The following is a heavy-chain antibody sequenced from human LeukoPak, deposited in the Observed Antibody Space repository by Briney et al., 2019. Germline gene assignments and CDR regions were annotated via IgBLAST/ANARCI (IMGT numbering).Heavy chain of an antibody. J-gene: IGHJ4*02. CDR1: GGSFSGYY. Sequence: PSETLSLTCAVYGGSFSGYYWSWIRQPPGKGLEWIGYIYYSGSTNYNPSLKSRVTISVDTSKNQFSLKLSSVTAADTAVYYCASQEYSSGWSKYDYWGQGTLVTVSS. V-gene: IGHV4-59*08. CDR2: IYYSGST. D-gene: IGHD6-19*01. CDR3: ASQEYSSGWSKYDY.